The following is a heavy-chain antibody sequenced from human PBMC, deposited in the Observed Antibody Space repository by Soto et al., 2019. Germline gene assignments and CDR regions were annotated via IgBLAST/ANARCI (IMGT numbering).Heavy chain of an antibody. Sequence: EASVKVSCKASGYTFTSYAMHWVRQAPGQRLEWMGWINAGNGNTKYSQKFQGRVTITRDTSASTAYMELSSLRSEDTAVYYCARVGVGVAGIDYWGQGTLVTVSS. D-gene: IGHD6-19*01. CDR2: INAGNGNT. V-gene: IGHV1-3*01. CDR3: ARVGVGVAGIDY. CDR1: GYTFTSYA. J-gene: IGHJ4*02.